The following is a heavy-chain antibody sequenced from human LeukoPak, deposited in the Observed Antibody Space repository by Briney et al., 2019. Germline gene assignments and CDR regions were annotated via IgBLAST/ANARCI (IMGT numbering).Heavy chain of an antibody. Sequence: GGSLRLSCAASGFTVSSKDMSWVRQAPGKGLEWVSVIYSGGTAYYADSVKGRFTISRDTTKNTISLQMNSLRPEDTAVYYCARGYIWYYFDYWGQGTLVTVSS. V-gene: IGHV3-53*01. CDR1: GFTVSSKD. CDR2: IYSGGTA. J-gene: IGHJ4*02. D-gene: IGHD1-20*01. CDR3: ARGYIWYYFDY.